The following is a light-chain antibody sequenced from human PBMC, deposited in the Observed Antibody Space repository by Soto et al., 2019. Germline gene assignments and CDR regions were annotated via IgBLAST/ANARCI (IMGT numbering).Light chain of an antibody. CDR2: EGS. CDR1: SIDVGSYNL. Sequence: QSVLTQPASVSGSPGQSITISCTGTSIDVGSYNLVSWYQQHPGKAPKLMIYEGSKRPSGVSNRFSGSKSGNPASLTISGLQAEDEADYYCCSYAGSNYVFGTGTKVTVL. V-gene: IGLV2-23*01. J-gene: IGLJ1*01. CDR3: CSYAGSNYV.